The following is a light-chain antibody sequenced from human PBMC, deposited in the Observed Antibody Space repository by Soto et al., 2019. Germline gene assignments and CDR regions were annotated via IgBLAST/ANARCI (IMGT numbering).Light chain of an antibody. J-gene: IGKJ5*01. Sequence: EFVLTQSPGILSLSPGERATLSCWASQNIGSYLAWYQQRPGQPPRLLIYDASTRASGIPARFSGSGSGTDFTLTISSLEPEDFAVYYCQQRNDWPITFGQGTRLEIK. V-gene: IGKV3-11*01. CDR1: QNIGSY. CDR2: DAS. CDR3: QQRNDWPIT.